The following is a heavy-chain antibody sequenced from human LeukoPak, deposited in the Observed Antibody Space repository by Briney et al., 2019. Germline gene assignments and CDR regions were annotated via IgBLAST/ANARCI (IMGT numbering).Heavy chain of an antibody. Sequence: ASVKVSCKASGYTFTNYAIHWVRQAPGQRLERMGWINAGNGNTKYSQKFQGRVTITRDTSASTAYMELSGLRSEDTAVYYCAREVGIRGHFDYWGRGTPVTVSS. CDR2: INAGNGNT. J-gene: IGHJ4*02. D-gene: IGHD1-26*01. CDR1: GYTFTNYA. CDR3: AREVGIRGHFDY. V-gene: IGHV1-3*01.